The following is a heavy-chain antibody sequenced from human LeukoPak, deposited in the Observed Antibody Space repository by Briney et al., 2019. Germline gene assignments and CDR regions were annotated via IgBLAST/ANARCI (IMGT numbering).Heavy chain of an antibody. CDR1: GGSFSGYY. V-gene: IGHV4-34*01. Sequence: SETLSLTCAVYGGSFSGYYWSWIRQPPGKGLEWIGEINHSGSTNYNPSLKSRVTISVDTSKNQFSLKVTSVTAADTAVYYCARVTYDSGNYLFHYWGQGTLVTVSS. D-gene: IGHD3-10*01. J-gene: IGHJ4*02. CDR3: ARVTYDSGNYLFHY. CDR2: INHSGST.